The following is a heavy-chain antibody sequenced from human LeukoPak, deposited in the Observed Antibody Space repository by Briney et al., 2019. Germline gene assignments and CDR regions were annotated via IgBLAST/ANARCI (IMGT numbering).Heavy chain of an antibody. CDR3: ARDLAVSGSLTHYFDY. CDR1: GFTSSTYA. D-gene: IGHD3-10*01. CDR2: ISYDGSKK. J-gene: IGHJ4*02. Sequence: PGGSLRLSCAASGFTSSTYAMHWVRRAPGKGLEWVAGISYDGSKKYYADSVRGRFTISRDNSKNTLFLQMNSLRAEDTAVYYCARDLAVSGSLTHYFDYWGQGTLVTVSS. V-gene: IGHV3-30*04.